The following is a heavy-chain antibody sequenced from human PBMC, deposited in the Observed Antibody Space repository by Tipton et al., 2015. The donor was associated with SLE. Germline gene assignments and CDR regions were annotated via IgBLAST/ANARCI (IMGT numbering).Heavy chain of an antibody. D-gene: IGHD3-10*01. V-gene: IGHV3-23*01. J-gene: IGHJ4*02. CDR3: AKAHYYGSGTLDY. CDR2: ISDTGGST. Sequence: GSLRLSCAASGFTFSSYAMSWVRQAPGKGLEWLSTISDTGGSTYYADSVKGRFTISRDNSKNTLYLQMNSLTAEDTAVYYCAKAHYYGSGTLDYWGQGTLVTVSS. CDR1: GFTFSSYA.